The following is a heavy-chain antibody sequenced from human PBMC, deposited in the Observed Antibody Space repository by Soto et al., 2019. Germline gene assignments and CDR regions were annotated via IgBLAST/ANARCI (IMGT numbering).Heavy chain of an antibody. D-gene: IGHD1-1*01. Sequence: EVQLLESGGTLVQPGGSLRLSCVASGFTFSTHTTNWVRQAPGKGLEWVSRLTADSDDTSYADSIKGRFTISRDNSKNTLYLQMNSLRAEDTAIYYCAKGLDRASLDFWGQGALVTVSS. V-gene: IGHV3-23*01. CDR3: AKGLDRASLDF. J-gene: IGHJ4*02. CDR2: LTADSDDT. CDR1: GFTFSTHT.